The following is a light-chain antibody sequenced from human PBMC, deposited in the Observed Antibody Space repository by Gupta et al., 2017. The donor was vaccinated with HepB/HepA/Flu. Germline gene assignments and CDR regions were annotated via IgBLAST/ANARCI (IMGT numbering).Light chain of an antibody. CDR1: QSVSYRD. V-gene: IGKV3-20*01. CDR3: QQDGSSSWT. Sequence: IVLTQSPGTLSLSPVERATLSCKASQSVSYRDLTWYQQKAGQAPRLLIYGASNRATGIPDRFSGSGSETDFTLTISRLEPEDFAVYYCQQDGSSSWTFGQGTKVEI. CDR2: GAS. J-gene: IGKJ1*01.